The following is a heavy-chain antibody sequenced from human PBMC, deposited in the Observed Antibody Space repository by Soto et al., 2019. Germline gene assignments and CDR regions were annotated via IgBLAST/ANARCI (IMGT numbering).Heavy chain of an antibody. V-gene: IGHV4-59*01. CDR1: GGSISSYY. CDR3: ARAGSGWYGNWFDP. J-gene: IGHJ5*02. Sequence: SETLSLTCPVSGGSISSYYWSWIRQPPGKGLEWIGYIYYSGSTNYNPSLKSRVTISVDTSKNQFSLKLSSVTAADTAVYYCARAGSGWYGNWFDPWGQGTLVTVSS. D-gene: IGHD6-19*01. CDR2: IYYSGST.